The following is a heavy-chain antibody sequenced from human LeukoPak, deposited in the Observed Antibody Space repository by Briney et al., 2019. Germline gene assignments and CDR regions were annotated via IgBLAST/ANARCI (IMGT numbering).Heavy chain of an antibody. D-gene: IGHD2-15*01. Sequence: PSETLSLTCTVPGGSISSSSYSWGWIRQPPGKGLEWVGKIYYSGSTYYNPSLMSRVTISVDMSKNRLCLTLTSLHAIDTAVYYCARQAVVVAALLDCWGQGTLVTVSS. V-gene: IGHV4-39*01. CDR1: GGSISSSSYS. CDR3: ARQAVVVAALLDC. CDR2: IYYSGST. J-gene: IGHJ4*02.